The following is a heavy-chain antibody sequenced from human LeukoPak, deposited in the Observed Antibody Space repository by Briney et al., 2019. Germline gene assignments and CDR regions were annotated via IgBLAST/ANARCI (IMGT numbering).Heavy chain of an antibody. CDR2: IKQDGSEK. CDR1: GFTFSSYE. CDR3: ARFGGSSSLDY. D-gene: IGHD6-6*01. J-gene: IGHJ4*02. V-gene: IGHV3-7*01. Sequence: PGGSLRLPCAASGFTFSSYEMSWVRQAPGKGLEWVANIKQDGSEKYYVDSVKGRFTISRDNAKNSLYLQMNSLRAEDTAVYYCARFGGSSSLDYWGQGTLVTVSS.